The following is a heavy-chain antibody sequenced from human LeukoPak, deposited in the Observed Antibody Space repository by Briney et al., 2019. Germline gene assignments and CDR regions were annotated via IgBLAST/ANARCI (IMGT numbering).Heavy chain of an antibody. D-gene: IGHD6-19*01. Sequence: ASVTVSCKASGYTFTDYYMHWVSHAPGQGLEWMGWITPNSGATDYTQTFQGRVTMTRDTSTSTAYMELRRLRSDDTGVYYGASLGSSGWQLRGGTFDIWGQGTMVTVS. J-gene: IGHJ3*02. CDR2: ITPNSGAT. CDR3: ASLGSSGWQLRGGTFDI. V-gene: IGHV1-2*02. CDR1: GYTFTDYY.